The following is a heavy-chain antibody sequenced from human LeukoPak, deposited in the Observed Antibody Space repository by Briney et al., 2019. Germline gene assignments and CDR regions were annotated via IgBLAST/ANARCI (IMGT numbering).Heavy chain of an antibody. CDR1: GFTFSSYG. V-gene: IGHV3-48*01. CDR3: ARTYGGTFDY. D-gene: IGHD4-23*01. CDR2: ISYSSSTI. Sequence: PGGSLRLSCAAAGFTFSSYGMHWVRQAPGRGLEWLSYISYSSSTIYYADSVKGRFTISRDNAKNSLYLQMNSLRAEDTAVYYCARTYGGTFDYWGQGTLVTVSS. J-gene: IGHJ4*02.